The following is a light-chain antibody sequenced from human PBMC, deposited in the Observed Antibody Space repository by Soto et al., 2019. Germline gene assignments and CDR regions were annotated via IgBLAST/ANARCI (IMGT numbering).Light chain of an antibody. V-gene: IGKV1-6*01. CDR1: QGIRSD. CDR3: LQDYRYPWT. J-gene: IGKJ1*01. Sequence: AIQMTQSPSSLSASVGDRVTISCRASQGIRSDLGWYQQKPGQAPRLLIYGASNLPSGVPARFRGSGSGTDFALTISSLQPEDFATYYCLQDYRYPWTFGHGTKVEIK. CDR2: GAS.